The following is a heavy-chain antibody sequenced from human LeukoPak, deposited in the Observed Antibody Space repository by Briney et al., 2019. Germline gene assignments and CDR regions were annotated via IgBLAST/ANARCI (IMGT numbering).Heavy chain of an antibody. J-gene: IGHJ3*02. D-gene: IGHD2-2*01. CDR3: ARELADCSSTSCYPLAFDI. V-gene: IGHV4-61*02. Sequence: PSETLSLTCTVSDGSISSGSYYWSWIRQPAGKGLEWIGRIYTSGSTNYNPSLKSRVTISVDTSKNQFSLKLSSVTAADTAVYYCARELADCSSTSCYPLAFDIWGQGTMVTVSS. CDR1: DGSISSGSYY. CDR2: IYTSGST.